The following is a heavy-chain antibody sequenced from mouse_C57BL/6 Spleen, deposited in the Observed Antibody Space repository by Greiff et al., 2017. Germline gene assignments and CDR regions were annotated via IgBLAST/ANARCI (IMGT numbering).Heavy chain of an antibody. J-gene: IGHJ2*01. Sequence: VQLQQPGAELVKPGASVKMSCKASGYTFTTSSITWVKQSPGQGLEWIGDIYPGSGSTNYNEQFKSKATLTVDTSSSTAYMQRSRLTSEDSAVYSCGRRDDGRFDYWGQGTLLTVSA. CDR1: GYTFTTSS. D-gene: IGHD2-14*01. CDR2: IYPGSGST. V-gene: IGHV1-55*01. CDR3: GRRDDGRFDY.